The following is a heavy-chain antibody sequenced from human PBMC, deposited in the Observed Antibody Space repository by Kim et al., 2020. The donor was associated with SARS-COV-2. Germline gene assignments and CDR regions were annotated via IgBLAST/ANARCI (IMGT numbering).Heavy chain of an antibody. J-gene: IGHJ6*02. D-gene: IGHD3-10*01. Sequence: GRFTISRDNAKNSVYLQLNGLSAEDTAVYYCARETGSGNYYMASYYGMDVWGQGTTVTVSS. CDR3: ARETGSGNYYMASYYGMDV. V-gene: IGHV3-11*06.